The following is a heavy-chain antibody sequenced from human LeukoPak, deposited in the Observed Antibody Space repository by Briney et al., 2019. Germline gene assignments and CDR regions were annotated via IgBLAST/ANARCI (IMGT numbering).Heavy chain of an antibody. CDR3: ARDIVATRYGMDV. CDR1: GFSFSDFF. Sequence: GGSLRLSCAAAGFSFSDFFMSWIRQAPGKGLEWVSYSGSTCSHTNYADSVKGRFTISRDNAKKSLYLQMNSLRAEDTAVYYCARDIVATRYGMDVWGQGTTVTVSS. CDR2: SGSTCSHT. V-gene: IGHV3-11*05. J-gene: IGHJ6*02. D-gene: IGHD5-12*01.